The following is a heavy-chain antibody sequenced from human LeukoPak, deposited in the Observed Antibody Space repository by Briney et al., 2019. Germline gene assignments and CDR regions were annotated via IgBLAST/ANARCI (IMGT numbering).Heavy chain of an antibody. Sequence: GSLRLSCAASGFTFSTYWMHWVRRAPGKGLVLVSRISTDGSVTSYADSVKGRFTISRDNAKNTMYLQMHSLRAEDTAVYYCARIGGSGSYSGHYFDHWGQGTLVTVSS. CDR2: ISTDGSVT. CDR1: GFTFSTYW. D-gene: IGHD3-10*01. V-gene: IGHV3-74*01. J-gene: IGHJ4*02. CDR3: ARIGGSGSYSGHYFDH.